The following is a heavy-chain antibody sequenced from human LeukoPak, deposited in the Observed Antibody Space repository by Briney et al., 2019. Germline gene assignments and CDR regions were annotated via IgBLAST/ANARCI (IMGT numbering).Heavy chain of an antibody. CDR3: AKRGVVIRVILVGFHREAYYFDS. Sequence: GGSLRLSCAVSGITLSNYGMSWVRQAPGKGLEWVAGISGSGGSTNSAVAVKGRFTISRDSPKNTLFLQMNSLRAEDTAVYFCAKRGVVIRVILVGFHREAYYFDSWGQGALVTVSS. CDR2: ISGSGGST. D-gene: IGHD2-21*01. CDR1: GITLSNYG. V-gene: IGHV3-23*01. J-gene: IGHJ4*02.